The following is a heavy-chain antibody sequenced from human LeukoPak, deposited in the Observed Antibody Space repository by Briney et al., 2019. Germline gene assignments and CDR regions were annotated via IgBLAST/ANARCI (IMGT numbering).Heavy chain of an antibody. CDR1: GGSFSGYY. D-gene: IGHD6-19*01. CDR2: INHSGST. J-gene: IGHJ4*02. CDR3: ARLSIAVAGPNFDY. V-gene: IGHV4-34*01. Sequence: KSSETLSLTCAVYGGSFSGYYWSWIRQPPGKGLEWIGEINHSGSTNYNPSLKSRVTISVDTSKNQFSLKLSSVTAADTAVYYCARLSIAVAGPNFDYWGQGTLVTVSS.